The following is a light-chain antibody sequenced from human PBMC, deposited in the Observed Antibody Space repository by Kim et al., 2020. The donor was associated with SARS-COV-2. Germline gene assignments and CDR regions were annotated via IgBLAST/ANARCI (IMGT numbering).Light chain of an antibody. Sequence: DIQMTQSPSSLSASVGDRVTITCRARQGISNYLAWYQQIPGKVPKLLIYAASTLQSGVPSRFSGSGSGTDFTLTISSLQPEDVATYYCQKYNSAPRAFVQGTKVDIK. CDR2: AAS. CDR1: QGISNY. J-gene: IGKJ1*01. V-gene: IGKV1-27*01. CDR3: QKYNSAPRA.